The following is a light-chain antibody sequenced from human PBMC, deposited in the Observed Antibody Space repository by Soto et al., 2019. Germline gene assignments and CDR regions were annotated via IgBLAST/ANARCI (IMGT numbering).Light chain of an antibody. CDR3: QQYCISPRT. Sequence: EILLTQSPGTLSLSPGERATLSCRASQRVSSGCLAWFQQKPGQAPRRLIYGASSRATGIPDRFSGSGSGTDFTLTISRLEPEDFEVYDCQQYCISPRTFGQGTRVEIK. J-gene: IGKJ1*01. CDR1: QRVSSGC. V-gene: IGKV3-20*01. CDR2: GAS.